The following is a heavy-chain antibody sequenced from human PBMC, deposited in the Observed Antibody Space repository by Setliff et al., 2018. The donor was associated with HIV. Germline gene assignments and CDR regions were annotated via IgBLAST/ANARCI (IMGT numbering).Heavy chain of an antibody. CDR2: IHHSGST. Sequence: KTSETLSLTCTVSGGSISSYYWSWIRQPPGKGLEYIGNIHHSGSTHYNPSLKSRVAISVDTSKNQFSLKLSSVTAADTAVYYCATGPYGSGSYTKFDYWGQGTLVTVSS. CDR3: ATGPYGSGSYTKFDY. V-gene: IGHV4-59*04. J-gene: IGHJ4*02. D-gene: IGHD3-10*01. CDR1: GGSISSYY.